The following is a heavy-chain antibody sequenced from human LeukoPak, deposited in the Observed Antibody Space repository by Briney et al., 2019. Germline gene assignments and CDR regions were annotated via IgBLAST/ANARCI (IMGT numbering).Heavy chain of an antibody. J-gene: IGHJ4*02. CDR3: ARGHPSATGYSSGWYFHY. Sequence: ASVKVSCKASGYTFTSYYIHWVRQAPGQGLEWMGIINPSADSTNYAQKFQCRVTMTRDMSTSTVYMDLSSLTSEDTAVYYCARGHPSATGYSSGWYFHYWGQGTLVTVSS. V-gene: IGHV1-46*01. D-gene: IGHD6-19*01. CDR1: GYTFTSYY. CDR2: INPSADST.